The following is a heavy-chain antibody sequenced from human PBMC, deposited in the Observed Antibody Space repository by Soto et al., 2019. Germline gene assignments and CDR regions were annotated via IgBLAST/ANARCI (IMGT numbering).Heavy chain of an antibody. CDR3: ARGPEYGSGSTNDAFDI. CDR2: IYPGDSDT. Sequence: GESLKISCKGSGYSFTSYWIGWVRQMPGKGLEWMGIIYPGDSDTRYSPSFQGQVTISADKSISTAYLQWSSLKASGTAMYYCARGPEYGSGSTNDAFDIWGQGTMVTVSS. J-gene: IGHJ3*02. D-gene: IGHD3-10*01. CDR1: GYSFTSYW. V-gene: IGHV5-51*01.